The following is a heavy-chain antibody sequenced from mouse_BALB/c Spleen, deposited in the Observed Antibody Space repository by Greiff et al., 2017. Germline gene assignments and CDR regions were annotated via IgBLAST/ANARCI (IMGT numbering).Heavy chain of an antibody. V-gene: IGHV3-6*02. D-gene: IGHD1-2*01. J-gene: IGHJ4*01. Sequence: ESGPGLVKPSQSLSLTCSVTGYSITSGYYWNWIRQFPGNKLEWMGYISYDGSNNYNPSLKNRISITRDTSKNQFFLKLNSVTTEDTATYSCARHYYGYDYWGQGTSVTVSA. CDR2: ISYDGSN. CDR1: GYSITSGYY. CDR3: ARHYYGYDY.